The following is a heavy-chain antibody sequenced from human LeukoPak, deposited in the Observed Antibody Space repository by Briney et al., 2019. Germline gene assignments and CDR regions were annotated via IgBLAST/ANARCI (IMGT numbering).Heavy chain of an antibody. CDR3: ARQSITIFGVVILFDY. V-gene: IGHV1-46*03. Sequence: GASVKVSXKASGYTFTSYYMHWVRQAPGQGLEWMGIINPSGGSTSYAQEFQGRVTMTRDTSTSTVYMELSSLRSEDTAVYYCARQSITIFGVVILFDYWGQGTLVTVSS. D-gene: IGHD3-3*01. CDR1: GYTFTSYY. J-gene: IGHJ4*02. CDR2: INPSGGST.